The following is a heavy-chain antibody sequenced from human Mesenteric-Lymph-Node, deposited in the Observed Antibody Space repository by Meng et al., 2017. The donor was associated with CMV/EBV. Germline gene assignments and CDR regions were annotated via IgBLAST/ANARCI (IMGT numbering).Heavy chain of an antibody. CDR2: IHSGGSGT. J-gene: IGHJ6*02. CDR3: ARARSYSPYGMDV. Sequence: GESLKISCAASGFTFSSYAMSWVRQAPGRGLEWVSVIHSGGSGTYYADSVKGRFTISRDNSKNTLYLQLNSLRAEDTAVYYCARARSYSPYGMDVWGQGTTVTVSS. D-gene: IGHD6-13*01. V-gene: IGHV3-23*03. CDR1: GFTFSSYA.